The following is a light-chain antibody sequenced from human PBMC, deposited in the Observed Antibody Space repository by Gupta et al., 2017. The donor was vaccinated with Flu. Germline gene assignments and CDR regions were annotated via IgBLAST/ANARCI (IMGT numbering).Light chain of an antibody. V-gene: IGKV1-9*01. CDR3: LRFYPYPVT. CDR1: QAISRS. J-gene: IGKJ4*01. CDR2: AVS. Sequence: DIQLTQSPSFLSASVGDRVAITCRASQAISRSLAWYQQKSGEGPKLLIYAVSTLQTAVPSRFSGSGSGTEFTLTISSMQPEDFGIYYCLRFYPYPVTFGGETKVEIK.